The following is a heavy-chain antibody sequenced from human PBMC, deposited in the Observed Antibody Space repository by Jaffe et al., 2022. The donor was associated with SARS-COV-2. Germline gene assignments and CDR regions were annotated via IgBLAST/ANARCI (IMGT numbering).Heavy chain of an antibody. V-gene: IGHV4-59*01. Sequence: QVQLQESGPGLVKPSETLSLTCTVSGGSISSYYLSWFRQPPGKGLEWIGYISYTGTTDYSPSLRSRVTMSVDTSKNQFSLRLTSVTAADTAVYYCARQLSGYFYFDYWGRGTLVTVSS. D-gene: IGHD5-12*01. CDR3: ARQLSGYFYFDY. CDR2: ISYTGTT. CDR1: GGSISSYY. J-gene: IGHJ4*02.